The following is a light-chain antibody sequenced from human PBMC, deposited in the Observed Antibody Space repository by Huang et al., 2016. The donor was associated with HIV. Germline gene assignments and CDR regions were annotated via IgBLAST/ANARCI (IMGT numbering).Light chain of an antibody. Sequence: EIVLTQSPATLSLSPGERATISCRASQSVSSYLAWYQQKPGQATRLLICDASNRATGIPCRFSGRGSVTDFTLTISSLEPEDFAVYYCQQRSNWPPTWTFGQGTKVEIK. CDR1: QSVSSY. J-gene: IGKJ1*01. CDR2: DAS. CDR3: QQRSNWPPTWT. V-gene: IGKV3-11*01.